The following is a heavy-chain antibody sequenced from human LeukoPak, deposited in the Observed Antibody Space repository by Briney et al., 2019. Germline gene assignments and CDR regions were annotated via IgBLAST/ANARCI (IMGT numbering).Heavy chain of an antibody. CDR1: GFTFSSDS. J-gene: IGHJ5*02. D-gene: IGHD1-1*01. V-gene: IGHV3-21*01. CDR3: ARDYTRTTGWFDP. Sequence: GGSLRLSCAASGFTFSSDSMNWVRQAPGKGLEWGSSISSSTNYIYYADSVKGRFTISRDNANNSLYLQMNSLRAEATAVYYCARDYTRTTGWFDPWGQGTLVLVSS. CDR2: ISSSTNYI.